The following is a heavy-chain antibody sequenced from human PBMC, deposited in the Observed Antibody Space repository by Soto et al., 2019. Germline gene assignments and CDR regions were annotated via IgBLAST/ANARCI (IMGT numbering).Heavy chain of an antibody. D-gene: IGHD3-3*01. J-gene: IGHJ6*02. CDR2: INPNSGGT. CDR1: GYTFTGYY. V-gene: IGHV1-2*02. Sequence: ASVKVSCKASGYTFTGYYMHWVRQAPGQGLEWMGWINPNSGGTNYAQKFQGRVTMTRDTSISTAYMELSRLGSDDTAVYYCARESFDFWSGYYYYYYGMDVWGQGTTVTVSS. CDR3: ARESFDFWSGYYYYYYGMDV.